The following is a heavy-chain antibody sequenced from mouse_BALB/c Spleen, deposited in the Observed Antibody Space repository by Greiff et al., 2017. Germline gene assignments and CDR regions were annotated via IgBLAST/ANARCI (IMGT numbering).Heavy chain of an antibody. D-gene: IGHD1-1*01. J-gene: IGHJ4*01. CDR2: ISSGSSTI. V-gene: IGHV5-17*02. Sequence: EVMLVESGGGLVQPGGSRKLSCAASGFTFSSFGMHWVRQAPEKGLEWVAYISSGSSTIYYADTVKGRFTISRDNPKNTLFLQMTSLRSEDTAMYYCARSYYYGSSLYAMDYWGQGTSVTVSS. CDR3: ARSYYYGSSLYAMDY. CDR1: GFTFSSFG.